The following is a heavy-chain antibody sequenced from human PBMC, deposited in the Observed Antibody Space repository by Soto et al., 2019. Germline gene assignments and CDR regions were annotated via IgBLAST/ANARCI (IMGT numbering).Heavy chain of an antibody. D-gene: IGHD5-12*01. V-gene: IGHV3-11*06. CDR3: ARVGGVDTVAHFDY. CDR2: ISSSCSYT. J-gene: IGHJ4*02. Sequence: PVGSLRLSCAASGFTFSDYYMSWLRQAPGKGLEWVSYISSSCSYTNYADSVKGRFTISRDNAKNSLYLQMNSLRAEDTAVYYCARVGGVDTVAHFDYWGQGTLVTVSS. CDR1: GFTFSDYY.